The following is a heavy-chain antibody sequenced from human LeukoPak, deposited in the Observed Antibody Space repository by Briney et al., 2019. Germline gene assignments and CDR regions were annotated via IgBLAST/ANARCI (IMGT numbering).Heavy chain of an antibody. V-gene: IGHV4-34*01. CDR2: VDHSGSS. D-gene: IGHD1-26*01. J-gene: IGHJ4*02. Sequence: SETLSLTCAVYVGSFSGHYWSWVRQPPGKGLEWIGEVDHSGSSNYNPSLKSRVTLSVDTSKNQFSLKLRSATAADTALYYCARRPRNSGSYDGPSGLDYWGQGTLVTVSS. CDR1: VGSFSGHY. CDR3: ARRPRNSGSYDGPSGLDY.